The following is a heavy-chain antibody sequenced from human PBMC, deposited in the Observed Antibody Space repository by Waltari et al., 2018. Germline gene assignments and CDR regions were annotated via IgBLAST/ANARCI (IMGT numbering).Heavy chain of an antibody. V-gene: IGHV3-53*01. CDR2: IYNDGTK. CDR1: AFIVSTNY. Sequence: EVQLVESGGGMIQPGGSLSLSCAASAFIVSTNYMSWVRQAPGKGLEWVSVIYNDGTKLYADSVKGRFTVSRDNSKNMVHLQMDSLRAEDTAVYYCATDGDGDCSLCLAQWGQGTLVTVSS. CDR3: ATDGDGDCSLCLAQ. D-gene: IGHD2-21*02. J-gene: IGHJ4*02.